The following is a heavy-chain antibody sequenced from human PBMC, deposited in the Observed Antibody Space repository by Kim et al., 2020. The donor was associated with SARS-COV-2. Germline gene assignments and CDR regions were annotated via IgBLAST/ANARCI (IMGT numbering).Heavy chain of an antibody. CDR2: INHSGST. J-gene: IGHJ6*02. CDR3: ASKMATKYYYYYGMDV. V-gene: IGHV4-34*01. D-gene: IGHD5-12*01. CDR1: GGSFSGYY. Sequence: SETLSLTCAVYGGSFSGYYWSWIRQPPGKGLEWIGEINHSGSTNYNPSLKSRVTISVDTSKNQFSLKLSSVTAADMAVYYCASKMATKYYYYYGMDVWG.